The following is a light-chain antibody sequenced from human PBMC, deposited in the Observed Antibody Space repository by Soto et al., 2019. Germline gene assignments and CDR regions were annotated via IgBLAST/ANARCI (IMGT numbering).Light chain of an antibody. CDR2: EVN. V-gene: IGLV2-14*01. CDR1: SSDVGGYNY. CDR3: TSYTSVNTLVV. J-gene: IGLJ2*01. Sequence: QSVLTQPASVSGSPGQSITISCTGTSSDVGGYNYVSWYQNHPGKAPKLMIYEVNNRPSGVSNRFSGSKSGSTASLTISGLQAEDEADYYCTSYTSVNTLVVFGGGTKLTVL.